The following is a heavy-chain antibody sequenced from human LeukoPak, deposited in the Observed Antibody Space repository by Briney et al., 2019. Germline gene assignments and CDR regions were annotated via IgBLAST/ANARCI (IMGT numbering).Heavy chain of an antibody. D-gene: IGHD2-15*01. CDR2: SSSNGDIT. CDR3: ATVKRDCSGGTCYSYDY. CDR1: RFTFNTYA. V-gene: IGHV3-23*01. Sequence: GGSLRLSCVASRFTFNTYAVNWVRQAPGKGLEWVSTSSSNGDITYYADSVRGRFTISRDNSKNTVFLQMNSLRADDTAVYYCATVKRDCSGGTCYSYDYWGQGTLVTVSS. J-gene: IGHJ4*02.